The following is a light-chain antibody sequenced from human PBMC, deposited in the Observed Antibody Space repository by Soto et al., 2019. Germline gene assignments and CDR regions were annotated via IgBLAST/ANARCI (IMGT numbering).Light chain of an antibody. CDR2: GAS. CDR3: QQYGDWPPWT. J-gene: IGKJ1*01. Sequence: IVLPQYPGTLSLSPGERATLSCRASQSVSSSYLAWYQQKPGQAPRLLIYGASTRATGIPARFSGDGSGTEFTLTITSLQSEDFAVYYCQQYGDWPPWTFGQGTKVDIK. CDR1: QSVSSSY. V-gene: IGKV3-15*01.